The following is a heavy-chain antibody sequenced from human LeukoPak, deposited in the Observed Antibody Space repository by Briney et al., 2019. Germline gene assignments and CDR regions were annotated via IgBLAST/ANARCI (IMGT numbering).Heavy chain of an antibody. Sequence: SETLSLTCTVSGGSISSYYWSWIRQPAGKGLEWIGRIYTSGSTNYNPSLKSRVTISVDTSKNQFSLKLSSVTAADTAVYYCAREAGSDYDILTGYYYYYYMDVWGKGTTVTISS. J-gene: IGHJ6*03. CDR1: GGSISSYY. V-gene: IGHV4-4*07. CDR2: IYTSGST. D-gene: IGHD3-9*01. CDR3: AREAGSDYDILTGYYYYYYMDV.